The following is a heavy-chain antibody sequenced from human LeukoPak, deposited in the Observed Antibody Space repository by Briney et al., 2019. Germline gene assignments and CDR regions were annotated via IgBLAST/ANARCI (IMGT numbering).Heavy chain of an antibody. D-gene: IGHD3-22*01. CDR3: ATGSLDYYDSSGYNWFDP. CDR2: FDPEDGET. CDR1: GYTLTELS. Sequence: GASVKVPCKVSGYTLTELSMHWVRQAPGKGLEWMGGFDPEDGETIYAQKFQGRVTMTEDTSTGTAYMELSSLRSEDTAVYYCATGSLDYYDSSGYNWFDPWGQGTMVTVSS. J-gene: IGHJ5*02. V-gene: IGHV1-24*01.